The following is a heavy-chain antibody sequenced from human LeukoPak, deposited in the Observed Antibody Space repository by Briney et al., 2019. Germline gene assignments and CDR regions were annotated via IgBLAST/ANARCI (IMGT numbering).Heavy chain of an antibody. CDR2: IYYSGGT. J-gene: IGHJ2*01. D-gene: IGHD3-22*01. Sequence: SETLSLTCTVSGGSINYYYWMWIRQPPGKGLEWIGYIYYSGGTHYNPSLKSRVTMLVDTSKNQFSLKLTAVTAADTAVYYCARHLPGYYDSSGYYQPDWYFDLWGRGTLVTVSS. CDR1: GGSINYYY. CDR3: ARHLPGYYDSSGYYQPDWYFDL. V-gene: IGHV4-59*01.